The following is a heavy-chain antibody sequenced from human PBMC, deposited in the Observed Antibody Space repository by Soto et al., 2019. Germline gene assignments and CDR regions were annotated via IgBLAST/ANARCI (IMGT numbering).Heavy chain of an antibody. Sequence: QVQLVQSGAVVKKPGSSVKVSCRASGGTFIFYGISWVRQAPGQGLEWIGGIIPVFNTTHYAQNFKGTVTITADESTITVYVWLIGLRSEDTAIDYCVRRHTSDITYSQFWGHGTPVIVSS. D-gene: IGHD2-15*01. V-gene: IGHV1-69*01. J-gene: IGHJ4*01. CDR1: GGTFIFYG. CDR2: IIPVFNTT. CDR3: VRRHTSDITYSQF.